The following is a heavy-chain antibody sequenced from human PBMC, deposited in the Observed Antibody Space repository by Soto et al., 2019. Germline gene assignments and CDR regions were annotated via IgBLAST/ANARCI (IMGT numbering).Heavy chain of an antibody. CDR1: GFTFDDYA. CDR3: AKGGLWFGDIDY. D-gene: IGHD3-10*01. Sequence: EVQLVESGGGLVQPGRSLRLSCAASGFTFDDYAMHWVRQAPGKGLEWVSGISWNSGSIGYADSVKGRFTISRDNAKNSLYLQMNSLRAEDTALYYGAKGGLWFGDIDYWGQGTLVTVSS. V-gene: IGHV3-9*01. CDR2: ISWNSGSI. J-gene: IGHJ4*02.